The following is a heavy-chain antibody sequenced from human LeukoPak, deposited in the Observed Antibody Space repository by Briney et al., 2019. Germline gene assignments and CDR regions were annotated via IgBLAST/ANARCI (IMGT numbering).Heavy chain of an antibody. Sequence: PTGGSLRLSCAASGFTFSCYRMHWVRHPPGKGVVWLSRISTDGRSTYYAASVKGRFTISRDNASNTLDLQMNSLRADDTAAYYCLRDLIRGDQGTLVTVSS. J-gene: IGHJ4*02. CDR3: LRDLIR. CDR1: GFTFSCYR. CDR2: ISTDGRST. V-gene: IGHV3-74*01. D-gene: IGHD3-10*01.